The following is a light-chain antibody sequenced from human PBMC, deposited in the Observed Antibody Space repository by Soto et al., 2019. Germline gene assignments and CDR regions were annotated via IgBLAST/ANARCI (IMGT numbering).Light chain of an antibody. CDR2: GAS. V-gene: IGKV3D-15*01. CDR3: QQYNNWPPYT. CDR1: QSVGSN. Sequence: ELVMTQSPATLSVSPGERATVSCRASQSVGSNLAWYQQKPGQAPRLLIYGASTRASGIPARFTGSGSGTEFTLTISSLQSEDFALYYCQQYNNWPPYTFGQGTNLDIK. J-gene: IGKJ2*01.